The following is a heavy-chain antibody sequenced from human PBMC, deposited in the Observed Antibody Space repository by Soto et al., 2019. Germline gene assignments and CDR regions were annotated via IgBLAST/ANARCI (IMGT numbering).Heavy chain of an antibody. CDR2: IIPIFGTA. CDR1: GGTFSSYA. J-gene: IGHJ4*02. Sequence: QVQLVQSGAEVKKPGSSVKVSCKASGGTFSSYAISWVRQAPGQGLEWMGGIIPIFGTANYAQKFQGRVTSAGDESTSPAYMEPRSLRSEDTAGYYCAREPEDSSSAGGFDYWGQGTLVTVSS. CDR3: AREPEDSSSAGGFDY. V-gene: IGHV1-69*12. D-gene: IGHD6-6*01.